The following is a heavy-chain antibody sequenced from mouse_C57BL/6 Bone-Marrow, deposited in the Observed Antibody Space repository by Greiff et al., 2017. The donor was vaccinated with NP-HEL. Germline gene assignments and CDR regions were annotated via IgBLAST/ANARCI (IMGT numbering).Heavy chain of an antibody. CDR1: GYSFTGYY. D-gene: IGHD2-4*01. CDR3: ARILYDYDPYFDY. Sequence: EVQLQESGPELVKPGASVKISCKASGYSFTGYYMNWVKQSPEKSLEWIGEINPSTGGTTYNQTFKAKATLTVDKSSSTAYMQLKSLTSEDSAVYYCARILYDYDPYFDYWGQGTTLTVSS. CDR2: INPSTGGT. V-gene: IGHV1-42*01. J-gene: IGHJ2*01.